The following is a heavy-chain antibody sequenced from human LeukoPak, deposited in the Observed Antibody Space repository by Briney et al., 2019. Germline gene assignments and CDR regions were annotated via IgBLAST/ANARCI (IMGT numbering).Heavy chain of an antibody. CDR3: ARSDSSSFDY. J-gene: IGHJ4*02. CDR1: GGTFSIYA. D-gene: IGHD6-13*01. CDR2: IIPIFGTA. V-gene: IGHV1-69*13. Sequence: AVTVSYTASGGTFSIYAISSVRQAPGQGLEWMGGIIPIFGTANYAQKFQGRVTITADESTSTAYMELSSLRSEDTAVYYCARSDSSSFDYWGQGTLVTVSS.